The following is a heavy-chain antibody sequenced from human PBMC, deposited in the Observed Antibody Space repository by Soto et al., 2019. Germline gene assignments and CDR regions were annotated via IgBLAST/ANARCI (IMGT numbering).Heavy chain of an antibody. CDR2: IYYSGST. J-gene: IGHJ4*02. D-gene: IGHD6-13*01. V-gene: IGHV4-39*02. CDR3: AREIAAAGNLFDY. CDR1: GGSISSSSYY. Sequence: SETLSLTCTVSGGSISSSSYYWGWIRQPPGKGLEWIGSIYYSGSTYYNPSLKSRVTISVDTSKNQFSLKLSSVTAADTAVYYCAREIAAAGNLFDYWGQGTLVTVSS.